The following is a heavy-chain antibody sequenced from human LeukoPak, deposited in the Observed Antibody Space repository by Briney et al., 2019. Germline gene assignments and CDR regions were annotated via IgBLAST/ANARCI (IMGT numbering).Heavy chain of an antibody. Sequence: PGGSLRLSCAASGFTFSSYSMNWVRQAPGKGLEWVSYISSSSSTIYYADSVKGRFTISRDNAKNSLYLQMNSLRAEDTAVYYCAREKSSMVRPVCFDYWGQGTLVTVSS. D-gene: IGHD3-10*01. CDR3: AREKSSMVRPVCFDY. V-gene: IGHV3-48*04. J-gene: IGHJ4*02. CDR1: GFTFSSYS. CDR2: ISSSSSTI.